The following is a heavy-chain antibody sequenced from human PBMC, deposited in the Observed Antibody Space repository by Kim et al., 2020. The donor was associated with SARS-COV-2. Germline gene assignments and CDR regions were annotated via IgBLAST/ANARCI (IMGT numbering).Heavy chain of an antibody. Sequence: SETLSLTCSVSGDSITSGGYHWTWIRQQPGKGLEWIGYIHASGYTHYNPSLQSRLTISVETSKNQFTLKLSSVTAADTAVYYCVKERYSSTSCFAWDDGKFYNYGMDDWGQGTTVTVS. J-gene: IGHJ6*02. CDR2: IHASGYT. D-gene: IGHD6-13*01. CDR1: GDSITSGGYH. CDR3: VKERYSSTSCFAWDDGKFYNYGMDD. V-gene: IGHV4-31*03.